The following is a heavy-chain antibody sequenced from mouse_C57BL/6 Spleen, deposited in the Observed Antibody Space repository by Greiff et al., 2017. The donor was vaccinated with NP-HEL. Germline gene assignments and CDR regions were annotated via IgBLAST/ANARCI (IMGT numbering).Heavy chain of an antibody. CDR2: ISSGSSTI. CDR1: GFTFSDYG. Sequence: EVMLVESGGGLVKPGGSLKLSCAASGFTFSDYGMHWVRQAPEKGLEWVAYISSGSSTIYYADTVKGRFTISRDNAKNTLFLQMTSLRSEDTAMYYCARSLATRRAWFAYWGQGTLVTVSA. V-gene: IGHV5-17*01. D-gene: IGHD6-1*01. J-gene: IGHJ3*01. CDR3: ARSLATRRAWFAY.